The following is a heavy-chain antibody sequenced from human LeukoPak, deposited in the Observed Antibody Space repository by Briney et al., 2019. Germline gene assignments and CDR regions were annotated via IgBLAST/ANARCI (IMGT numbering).Heavy chain of an antibody. J-gene: IGHJ6*02. Sequence: PGASVKVSCKASGYTFTSYDINWVRQATGHGLEWMGWISAYNGNTNYAQKLQGRVTMTTDTSTSTAYMELRSLRSDDTAVYYCARDLEVRGVIPNVYGMDVWGQGTTVTVSS. CDR3: ARDLEVRGVIPNVYGMDV. CDR1: GYTFTSYD. CDR2: ISAYNGNT. D-gene: IGHD3-10*01. V-gene: IGHV1-18*01.